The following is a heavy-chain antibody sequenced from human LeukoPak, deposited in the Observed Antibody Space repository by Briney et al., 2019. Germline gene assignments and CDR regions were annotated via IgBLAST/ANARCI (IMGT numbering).Heavy chain of an antibody. Sequence: GGSLRLSCTASGFTFGDYAMSWFRQAPGKGLEWVGFIRSKAYGGTTEYAVSVKGRFTISRDDSKGIAYLQMNSLKTEDTAVYYCSKLLWFGDPSALDFDYWGQGTLVTVSS. V-gene: IGHV3-49*03. CDR2: IRSKAYGGTT. J-gene: IGHJ4*02. D-gene: IGHD3-10*01. CDR3: SKLLWFGDPSALDFDY. CDR1: GFTFGDYA.